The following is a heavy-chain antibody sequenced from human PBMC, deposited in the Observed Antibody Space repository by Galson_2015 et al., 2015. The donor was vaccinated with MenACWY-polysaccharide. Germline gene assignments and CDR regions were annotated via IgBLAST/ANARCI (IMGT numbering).Heavy chain of an antibody. D-gene: IGHD2-2*01. Sequence: SLRLSCAASGFTFSSYAMHWVRQAPGKGLEWVAVISYDATNKYYADSVKGRFTISRDNSKSTLYLQMNSLVAEDTAVYYCARDYCSRTSCSGMDVWGQGTTVTVSS. CDR3: ARDYCSRTSCSGMDV. V-gene: IGHV3-30-3*01. CDR2: ISYDATNK. CDR1: GFTFSSYA. J-gene: IGHJ6*02.